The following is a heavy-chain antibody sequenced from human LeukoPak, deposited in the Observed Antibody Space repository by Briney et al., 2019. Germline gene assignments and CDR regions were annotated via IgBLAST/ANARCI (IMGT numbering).Heavy chain of an antibody. CDR3: AKRSRGSGSYYEAGGY. CDR1: GGSFSGYY. V-gene: IGHV4-34*01. Sequence: PSETLSLTCAVYGGSFSGYYWSWIRQTPGKGLEWIGEIYHSGSTNYNPSLKSRVTISVDTSKNQFSLKLSSVTGAGTAVYYCAKRSRGSGSYYEAGGYWGQGTLVTVSS. D-gene: IGHD3-10*01. J-gene: IGHJ4*02. CDR2: IYHSGST.